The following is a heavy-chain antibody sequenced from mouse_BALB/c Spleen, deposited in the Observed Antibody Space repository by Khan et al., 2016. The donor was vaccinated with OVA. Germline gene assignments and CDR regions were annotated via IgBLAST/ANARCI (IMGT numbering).Heavy chain of an antibody. CDR3: ARLGYDCYYDY. J-gene: IGHJ2*01. CDR2: FEHYYGGT. D-gene: IGHD2-3*01. V-gene: IGHV1-39*01. Sequence: VQLQQPGPAPEKLGASVKISCKVSGYSYTDYNMNWVRQSNGKSLDWSGYFEHYYGGTSYSQKFKGKAKLTVDKISSTADMQIKSLTTEDVVVHCCARLGYDCYYDYWGIVTTLTVSS. CDR1: GYSYTDYN.